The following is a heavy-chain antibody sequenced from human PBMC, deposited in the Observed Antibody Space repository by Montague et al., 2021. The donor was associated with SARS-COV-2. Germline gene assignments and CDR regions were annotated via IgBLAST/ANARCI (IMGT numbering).Heavy chain of an antibody. J-gene: IGHJ3*02. CDR3: ARVGRGSSWYEVAFGI. Sequence: SETLSLTRTLSGGSISRYSWTWIRQPPGKGLEWIGYIYNSGSTNYNPSLTSRVTISADASKNQFSLTLSSVAAADTAAYYCARVGRGSSWYEVAFGIWGYGTMVTVSS. CDR1: GGSISRYS. V-gene: IGHV4-59*01. D-gene: IGHD6-13*01. CDR2: IYNSGST.